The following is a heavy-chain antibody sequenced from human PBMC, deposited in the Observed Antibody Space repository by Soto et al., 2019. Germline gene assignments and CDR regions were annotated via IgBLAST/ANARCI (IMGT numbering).Heavy chain of an antibody. J-gene: IGHJ5*02. CDR2: IYHRGST. CDR3: ARVLGRHQEWFDP. D-gene: IGHD2-8*01. V-gene: IGHV4-30-2*01. CDR1: GGSIDIGGYS. Sequence: QLQLQESGSGLVKPSQTLSLTCAVSGGSIDIGGYSWSWIRQPPGQGLEWIGYIYHRGSTYYNPSLKSRVIISIDTSKNQFSLKLNSVTAADTAVYYCARVLGRHQEWFDPWGQGTLVTVSS.